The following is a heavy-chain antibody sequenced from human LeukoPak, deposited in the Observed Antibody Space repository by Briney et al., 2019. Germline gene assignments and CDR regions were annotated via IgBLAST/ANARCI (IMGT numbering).Heavy chain of an antibody. J-gene: IGHJ5*02. Sequence: GGSLRVSCAASGFTFSSYAMSWVRQAPGKGLEWVSAISGSGGSTYYADSVKGRFTISRDNSKNTLYLQMNSLRAEDTAVYYCAKGYSSGWYEGWFDPWGQGTLVTVSS. CDR1: GFTFSSYA. V-gene: IGHV3-23*01. D-gene: IGHD6-19*01. CDR2: ISGSGGST. CDR3: AKGYSSGWYEGWFDP.